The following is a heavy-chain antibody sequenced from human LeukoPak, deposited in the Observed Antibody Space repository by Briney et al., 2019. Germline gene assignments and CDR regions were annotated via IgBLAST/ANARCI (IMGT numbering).Heavy chain of an antibody. CDR2: INWNGGST. J-gene: IGHJ4*02. D-gene: IGHD6-13*01. Sequence: PGGSLRLSCAASGFTFDDYGMSWVRQAPGKGLEWVSGINWNGGSTGYADSVKGRFTISRDNAKNSLYLQMNNLRAEDTALYYCAKDIRGSTSWYGLDYWGQGTLVTVSS. CDR3: AKDIRGSTSWYGLDY. CDR1: GFTFDDYG. V-gene: IGHV3-20*04.